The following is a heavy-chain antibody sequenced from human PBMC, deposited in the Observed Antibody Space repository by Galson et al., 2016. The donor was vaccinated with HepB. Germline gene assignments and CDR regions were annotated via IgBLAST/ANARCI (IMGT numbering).Heavy chain of an antibody. CDR1: GGSVSGGSYF. CDR3: ARDRGLPGIGHALDV. Sequence: TLSLTCSVSGGSVSGGSYFWSWIRQPPGQGLEYIGYIYHSGSTNYSPSLKSRVTISLDTSKNQFSLKLNSVTAADTAVYYCARDRGLPGIGHALDVWGQGTKFTVSS. CDR2: IYHSGST. J-gene: IGHJ3*01. V-gene: IGHV4-61*01. D-gene: IGHD1-26*01.